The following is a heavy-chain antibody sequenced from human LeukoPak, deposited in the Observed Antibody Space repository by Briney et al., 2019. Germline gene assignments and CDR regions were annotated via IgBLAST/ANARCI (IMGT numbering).Heavy chain of an antibody. J-gene: IGHJ4*02. CDR2: INHSGST. V-gene: IGHV4-34*01. CDR1: GGSFSGYY. D-gene: IGHD1-1*01. CDR3: ARGRGTLDY. Sequence: SETLSLTGAVYGGSFSGYYWSWIRQLPGKGLEWIGEINHSGSTNYNPSLKSRVTISVDTSKNQFSLKLSSVTAADTPVYYCARGRGTLDYWGQGTLVTVSS.